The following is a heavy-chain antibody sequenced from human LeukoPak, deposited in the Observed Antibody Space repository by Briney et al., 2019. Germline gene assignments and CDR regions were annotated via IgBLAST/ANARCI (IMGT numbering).Heavy chain of an antibody. D-gene: IGHD4-23*01. CDR3: AREQVTSNWFDP. CDR2: INPNSGGT. CDR1: GYTFTGYY. J-gene: IGHJ5*02. Sequence: GASVKVSCKASGYTFTGYYMHWVRQAPGQGLEWMGWINPNSGGTNYAQKFQGRVTMTRDTSISTAYMELSSLSSEDTAVYYCAREQVTSNWFDPWGQGTLVTVSS. V-gene: IGHV1-2*02.